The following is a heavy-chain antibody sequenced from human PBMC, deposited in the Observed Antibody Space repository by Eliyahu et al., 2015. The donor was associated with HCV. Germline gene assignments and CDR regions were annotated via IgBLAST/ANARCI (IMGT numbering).Heavy chain of an antibody. D-gene: IGHD3-16*01. J-gene: IGHJ4*02. CDR1: GFTFTSYS. V-gene: IGHV1-3*01. Sequence: QVHLVQSGPEVKRPGASVKVSCKASGFTFTSYSIHWIRQAPGQGLEWLGWINAGSGDTKYSQTFQARVTITRDTFASTAYMELSTLKSEDTAVYYCARGGLTDYWGRGTLVTVSS. CDR3: ARGGLTDY. CDR2: INAGSGDT.